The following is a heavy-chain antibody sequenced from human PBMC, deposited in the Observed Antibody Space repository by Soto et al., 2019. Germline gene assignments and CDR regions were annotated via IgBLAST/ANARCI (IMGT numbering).Heavy chain of an antibody. CDR3: ARGWSSGWYGEFDY. D-gene: IGHD6-19*01. V-gene: IGHV4-34*01. CDR2: INHSGST. J-gene: IGHJ4*02. Sequence: SETLSLTCAVYGGSLSGYYWSWIRQPPGKGLEWIGEINHSGSTNYNPPLKSRVTISVDTSKNQFSLKLSSVTAADTAVYYCARGWSSGWYGEFDYWGQGTLVTVSS. CDR1: GGSLSGYY.